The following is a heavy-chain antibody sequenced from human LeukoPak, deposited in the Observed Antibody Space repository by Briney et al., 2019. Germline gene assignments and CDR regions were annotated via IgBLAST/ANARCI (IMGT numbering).Heavy chain of an antibody. CDR3: ARVGYGGNEKENDAFDI. CDR1: GYTLTELS. CDR2: ISAYNGNT. V-gene: IGHV1-18*01. D-gene: IGHD4-23*01. J-gene: IGHJ3*02. Sequence: ASVKVSCKVSGYTLTELSMHWVRQAPGQGLEWMGWISAYNGNTNYAQKLQGRVTMTTDTSTSTAYMELRSLRSDDTAVYYCARVGYGGNEKENDAFDIWGQGTMVTVSS.